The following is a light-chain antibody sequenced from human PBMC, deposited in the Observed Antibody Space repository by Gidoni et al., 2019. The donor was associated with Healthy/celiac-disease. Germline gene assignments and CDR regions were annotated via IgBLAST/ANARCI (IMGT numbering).Light chain of an antibody. V-gene: IGKV3-15*01. Sequence: EIVMTQSPATLSVSPGERATLSCRASQRVSSNLAWYQQKPGQAPRHLSYGASNRATGIPARFSGSGSGTECTLTISSLQSEDFAVYYWQQYNNWPLTFGGGTKVEIK. J-gene: IGKJ4*01. CDR1: QRVSSN. CDR2: GAS. CDR3: QQYNNWPLT.